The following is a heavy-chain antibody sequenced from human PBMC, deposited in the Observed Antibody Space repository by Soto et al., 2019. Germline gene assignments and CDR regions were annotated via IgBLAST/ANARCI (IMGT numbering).Heavy chain of an antibody. CDR1: GGTFSSYT. CDR2: IIPILGIA. V-gene: IGHV1-69*02. D-gene: IGHD6-13*01. J-gene: IGHJ6*02. CDR3: ASSNIVAAPYGMDV. Sequence: SVKVSCKASGGTFSSYTISWVRQAPGQGLEWMGRIIPILGIANYAQKFQGRVTITRDTSASTAYMELSSLRSEDTAVYYCASSNIVAAPYGMDVWGQGTTVTVSS.